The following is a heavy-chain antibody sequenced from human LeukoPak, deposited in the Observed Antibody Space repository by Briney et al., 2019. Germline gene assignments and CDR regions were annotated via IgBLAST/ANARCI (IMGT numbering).Heavy chain of an antibody. V-gene: IGHV3-30-3*01. CDR1: KFMFSAYN. Sequence: GGSLRLSCAASKFMFSAYNMHWVRQVPGKELEWLAIISHDGNTGHYADSVKGRFTISRDNSKNTLYLHTNSLRAEDTAVYYCARGAFCAGGCYSAFDYWGQGTLVTVSS. CDR3: ARGAFCAGGCYSAFDY. D-gene: IGHD2-21*02. J-gene: IGHJ4*02. CDR2: ISHDGNTG.